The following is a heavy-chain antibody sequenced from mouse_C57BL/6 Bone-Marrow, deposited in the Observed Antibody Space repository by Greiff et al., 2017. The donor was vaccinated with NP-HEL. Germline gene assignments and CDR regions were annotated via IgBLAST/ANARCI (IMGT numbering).Heavy chain of an antibody. D-gene: IGHD1-1*01. J-gene: IGHJ4*01. V-gene: IGHV5-9*01. CDR2: ISGGGGNT. CDR3: ASLYYYGSSSYAMDY. Sequence: EVKLVESGGGLVKPGGSLKLSCAASGFTFSSYTMSWVRQTPEKRLEWVATISGGGGNTYYPDSVKGRFTISRDNAKNTLYLQMSSLRSEDTALYYCASLYYYGSSSYAMDYWGQGTSVTVSS. CDR1: GFTFSSYT.